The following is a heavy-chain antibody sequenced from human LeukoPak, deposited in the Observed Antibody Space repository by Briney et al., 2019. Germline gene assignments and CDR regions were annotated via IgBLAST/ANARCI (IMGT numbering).Heavy chain of an antibody. CDR2: INAGNGNT. CDR1: GYTFTSYA. J-gene: IGHJ6*03. Sequence: ASVKVSCKASGYTFTSYAMHWVRQAPGQRLEWMGWINAGNGNTKYSQKFQGRVTITRDTSASTAYMELSSLRSEDTAVYYCARDSRYDFWSAPSMDVWGKGTTVTVSS. CDR3: ARDSRYDFWSAPSMDV. D-gene: IGHD3-3*01. V-gene: IGHV1-3*01.